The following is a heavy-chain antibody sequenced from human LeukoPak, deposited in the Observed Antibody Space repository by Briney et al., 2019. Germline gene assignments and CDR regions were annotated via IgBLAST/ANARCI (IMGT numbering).Heavy chain of an antibody. CDR1: GFTFSSYA. D-gene: IGHD1-1*01. CDR2: ISYDGGNK. Sequence: PGGSLRLSCAASGFTFSSYAMHWVRQAPGKGLEWVAVISYDGGNKYYADSVKGRFTISRDNSKNTLYLQVNSLRAEDTAVYYCARDKTGTPLVLEYWGQRTLATVSS. J-gene: IGHJ4*02. V-gene: IGHV3-30-3*01. CDR3: ARDKTGTPLVLEY.